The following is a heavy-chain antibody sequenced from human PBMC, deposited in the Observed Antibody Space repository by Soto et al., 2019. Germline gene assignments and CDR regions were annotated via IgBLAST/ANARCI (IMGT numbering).Heavy chain of an antibody. Sequence: QVQLQESGPGLVKPSQTLSLTCTVSGGSISSGGYYWSWIRQHPGKGLEWIGYIYYSGSTYYNPSLXRXXTIAVGPSKNPFSLKLSSVTAAGTAVYYCASVPRPRGAETLVTVSS. J-gene: IGHJ5*02. CDR2: IYYSGST. CDR3: ASVPRP. V-gene: IGHV4-31*03. CDR1: GGSISSGGYY. D-gene: IGHD2-2*01.